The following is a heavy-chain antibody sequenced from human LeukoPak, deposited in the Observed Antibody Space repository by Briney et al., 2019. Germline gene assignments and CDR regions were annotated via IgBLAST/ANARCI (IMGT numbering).Heavy chain of an antibody. CDR2: IYYSGST. J-gene: IGHJ4*02. CDR3: ARVTGYMIEDYFDY. CDR1: GGSISSYY. D-gene: IGHD3-22*01. V-gene: IGHV4-59*01. Sequence: SQTLSLTCTVSGGSISSYYWSWIRQPPGKGLEWIGYIYYSGSTNYNPSLKSRVTISVDTSKNQFSLKLSSVTAADTAVYYCARVTGYMIEDYFDYWGQGTLVTVSS.